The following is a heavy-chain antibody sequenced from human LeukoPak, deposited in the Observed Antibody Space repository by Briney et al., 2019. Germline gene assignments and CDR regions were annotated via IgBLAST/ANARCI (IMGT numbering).Heavy chain of an antibody. Sequence: GGSLRLSCAASGFTVISTYMSWVRQAPGKGLEWVSVIYSGGNTYYADSVKGRFTISRDNSKNTVLLQMNSLRAEDTAVYYCAKVGMLGYYDSSGYHTEYYFDSWGQGTLVTVSS. CDR2: IYSGGNT. J-gene: IGHJ4*02. CDR1: GFTVISTY. CDR3: AKVGMLGYYDSSGYHTEYYFDS. D-gene: IGHD3-22*01. V-gene: IGHV3-53*01.